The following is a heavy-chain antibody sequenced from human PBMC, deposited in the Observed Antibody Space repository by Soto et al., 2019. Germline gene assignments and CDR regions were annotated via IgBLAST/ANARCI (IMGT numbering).Heavy chain of an antibody. CDR1: VGSISSYY. J-gene: IGHJ4*02. CDR3: AGKVRDTIFGERSYFDY. V-gene: IGHV4-59*01. D-gene: IGHD3-3*01. CDR2: IYYSGST. Sequence: SEALSLPWPVSVGSISSYYWSWIPQPPVKVLEWIGYIYYSGSTNYIPSIKSRVTISVDTYKNQFLLELSSVTAADTAVYYCAGKVRDTIFGERSYFDYWGQGTLVTVSS.